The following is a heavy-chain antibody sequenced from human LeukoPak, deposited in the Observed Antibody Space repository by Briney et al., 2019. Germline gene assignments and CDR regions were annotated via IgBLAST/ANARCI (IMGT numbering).Heavy chain of an antibody. CDR1: GGSISSGGYY. CDR3: ARTEGYVWGSSRGAFDI. Sequence: SETLSLTCTVSGGSISSGGYYWSWIRQPPGKGLEWIGYIYHSGSTYYNPSLKSRVTISVDTSKNQFSLKLSSVTAADTAVYYCARTEGYVWGSSRGAFDIWGQGTMVTVSS. CDR2: IYHSGST. J-gene: IGHJ3*02. D-gene: IGHD3-16*01. V-gene: IGHV4-30-2*01.